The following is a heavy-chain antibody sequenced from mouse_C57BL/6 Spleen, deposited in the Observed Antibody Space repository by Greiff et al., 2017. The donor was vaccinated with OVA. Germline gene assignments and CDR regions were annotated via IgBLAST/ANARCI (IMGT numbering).Heavy chain of an antibody. D-gene: IGHD2-10*01. Sequence: QVQLQQSGAELVKPGASVKISCKASGYAFSSYWMNWVKQRPGKGLEWIGQIYPGDGDTNYNGKFKGKATLTADKSSSTAYMQLSSLTSEDAAVYFCARLPTEAYFDYWGQGTTLTVSS. CDR3: ARLPTEAYFDY. CDR2: IYPGDGDT. CDR1: GYAFSSYW. V-gene: IGHV1-80*01. J-gene: IGHJ2*01.